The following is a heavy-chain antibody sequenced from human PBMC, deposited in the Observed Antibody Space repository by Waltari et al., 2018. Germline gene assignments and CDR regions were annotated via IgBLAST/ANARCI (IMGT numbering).Heavy chain of an antibody. D-gene: IGHD1-26*01. V-gene: IGHV3-48*03. J-gene: IGHJ2*01. CDR3: ARVAVTGSYYWYFDL. CDR1: GFTFSSSE. Sequence: EVQLVESGGGLVQPVGSLSLACTDSGFTFSSSEMHWVRQAPGKGLEWISYISPSGSDIYYADSVKGRFTISRDNAKNSLYLQMDSLSAEDTAVYYCARVAVTGSYYWYFDLWGRGTLLTVSS. CDR2: ISPSGSDI.